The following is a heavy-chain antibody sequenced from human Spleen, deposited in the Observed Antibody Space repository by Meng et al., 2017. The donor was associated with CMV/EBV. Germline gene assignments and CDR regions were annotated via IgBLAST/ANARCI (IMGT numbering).Heavy chain of an antibody. V-gene: IGHV4-59*01. CDR1: GGSISGYH. CDR3: ARTSSWYASDF. D-gene: IGHD6-13*01. J-gene: IGHJ4*02. CDR2: IYYSEST. Sequence: LTCTVSGGSISGYHWSWIQQPPGKGLEWIGYIYYSESTNYNPSLNSRFTISIDTSKSQFSLKVFSVTAADTAVYYCARTSSWYASDFWGQGALVTVSS.